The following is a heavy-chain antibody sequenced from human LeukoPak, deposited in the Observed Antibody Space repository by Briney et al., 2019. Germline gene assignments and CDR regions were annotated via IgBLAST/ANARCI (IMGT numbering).Heavy chain of an antibody. J-gene: IGHJ6*03. V-gene: IGHV3-23*01. Sequence: HTGGSLRLSCAASGFTFSSYAMSWVRQAPGKGLEWVSAISGSGGGTYYSDFVKGRFTFSRDNSKNTLYLQMNSLRAEDTAVYYCARDPWRITGVDHYYYYMDVWGKETTVTVSS. D-gene: IGHD1-20*01. CDR3: ARDPWRITGVDHYYYYMDV. CDR2: ISGSGGGT. CDR1: GFTFSSYA.